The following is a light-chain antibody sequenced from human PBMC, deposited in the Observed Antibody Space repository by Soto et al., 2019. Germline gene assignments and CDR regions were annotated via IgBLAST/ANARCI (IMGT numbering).Light chain of an antibody. V-gene: IGKV3-20*01. J-gene: IGKJ5*01. CDR2: GAS. Sequence: EIVMTQSPATLSVSPGERATLSCRASQSVSSSYLAWYQQKPGQAPRLLIYGASSRATGIPDRFSGSGSGTDFTLTISRLEPEDFAVYYCQQYGSSPWTFGQGTRLEIK. CDR3: QQYGSSPWT. CDR1: QSVSSSY.